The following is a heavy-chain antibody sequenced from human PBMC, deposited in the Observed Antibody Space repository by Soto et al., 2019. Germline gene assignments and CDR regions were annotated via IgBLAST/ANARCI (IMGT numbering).Heavy chain of an antibody. CDR3: ASPVTVTKSGYYGMDV. CDR2: IWYDGSNK. Sequence: QVQLVESGGGVVQPGRSLRLSCAASGFTFSSYGMHWVRQAPGKGLEWVVVIWYDGSNKYYADSVKGRFTISRDNSKNTLYLQMNSLRAEDTAVYYCASPVTVTKSGYYGMDVWGQGTTVTVSS. J-gene: IGHJ6*02. CDR1: GFTFSSYG. V-gene: IGHV3-33*01. D-gene: IGHD4-17*01.